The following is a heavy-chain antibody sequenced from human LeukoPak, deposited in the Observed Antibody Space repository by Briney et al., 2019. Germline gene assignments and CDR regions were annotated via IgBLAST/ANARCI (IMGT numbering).Heavy chain of an antibody. CDR3: ARRDIVVVVSASDY. J-gene: IGHJ4*02. D-gene: IGHD2-15*01. Sequence: GESLRLSCAVSGFTFSSYEMNWVRQVPGKGLEWVSGITASGDRTFYGDSGRGRFTMSRDNSKNTVYLQMNSLRVDVTAVYYCARRDIVVVVSASDYWGQGTLVTVSS. CDR2: ITASGDRT. CDR1: GFTFSSYE. V-gene: IGHV3-23*01.